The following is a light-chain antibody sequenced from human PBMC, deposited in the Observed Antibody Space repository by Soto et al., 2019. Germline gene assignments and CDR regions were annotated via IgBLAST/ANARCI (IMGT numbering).Light chain of an antibody. J-gene: IGKJ3*01. V-gene: IGKV3-11*01. CDR2: DAS. CDR1: QSVSSS. Sequence: EIVLTQSPDTLSLSPGERATLSCRASQSVSSSLAWYQQIPGQAPRLLIYDASNRATGIPARFSGSGSGTDFTLTISILEPEDSAVYYCQQRSNWPPEVTFGPGTKVDIK. CDR3: QQRSNWPPEVT.